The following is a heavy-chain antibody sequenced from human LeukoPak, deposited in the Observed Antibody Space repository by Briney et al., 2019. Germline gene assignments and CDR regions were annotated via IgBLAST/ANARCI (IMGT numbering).Heavy chain of an antibody. V-gene: IGHV4-39*01. J-gene: IGHJ4*02. CDR2: MYYSGNT. D-gene: IGHD3-16*02. Sequence: SETLSLTCTVSGGSISSSNYYWGWIRQPPGKGLEWIGSMYYSGNTDYNPSLKSRVTISVDTSKNQFSLKVNSVTAADTAVYYCARTLGWASSRYPFDGWGQGTLVTVSS. CDR1: GGSISSSNYY. CDR3: ARTLGWASSRYPFDG.